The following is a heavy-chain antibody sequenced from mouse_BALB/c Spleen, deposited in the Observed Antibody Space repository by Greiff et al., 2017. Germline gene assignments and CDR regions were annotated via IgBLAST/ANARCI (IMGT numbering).Heavy chain of an antibody. CDR3: ARTPYGSNPFDY. Sequence: EVKLQESGPSLVKPSQTLSLTCSVTGDSITSGYWNWIRKFPGNKLEYMGYISYSGSTYYNPSLKSRISITRDTSKNQYYLQLNSVTTEDTATYYCARTPYGSNPFDYWGQGTTLTVSS. D-gene: IGHD1-1*01. J-gene: IGHJ2*01. V-gene: IGHV3-8*02. CDR2: ISYSGST. CDR1: GDSITSGY.